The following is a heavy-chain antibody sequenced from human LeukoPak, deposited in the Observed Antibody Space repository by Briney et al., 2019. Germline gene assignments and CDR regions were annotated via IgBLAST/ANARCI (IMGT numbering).Heavy chain of an antibody. CDR2: ISFDGSSK. CDR3: VRTYSIGWSTGVFDI. V-gene: IGHV3-30-3*01. D-gene: IGHD6-19*01. Sequence: PGRSLRLSCAASGFTFSTYSMHWVRQAPGKGLEWVAVISFDGSSKYYADSVKGRFTISGDNSKKTLYLQVNSLRADDTAVYYCVRTYSIGWSTGVFDIWGQGTMVTVSS. J-gene: IGHJ3*02. CDR1: GFTFSTYS.